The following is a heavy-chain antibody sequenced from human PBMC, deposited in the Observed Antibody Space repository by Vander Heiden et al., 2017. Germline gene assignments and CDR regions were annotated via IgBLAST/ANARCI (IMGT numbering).Heavy chain of an antibody. V-gene: IGHV4-59*01. CDR3: ARETDYDGAFDI. CDR1: GGSISSYY. CDR2: SYYTGST. D-gene: IGHD3-22*01. Sequence: QVQLQESGPGLVIPSETLSLTCTGSGGSISSYYWSWIRQPPGKGLEWIGYSYYTGSTNYNPALKSRVTISVDTSKNQFSLKLSSVTPADTAVYYCARETDYDGAFDIWGQGTMVTVSS. J-gene: IGHJ3*02.